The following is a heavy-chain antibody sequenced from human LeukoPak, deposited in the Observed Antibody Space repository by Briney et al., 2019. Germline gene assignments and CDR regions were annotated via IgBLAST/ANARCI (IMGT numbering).Heavy chain of an antibody. CDR3: ARATMYSSGVDY. D-gene: IGHD6-25*01. CDR2: INPNSGGT. V-gene: IGHV1-2*04. Sequence: ASVKVSCKASGYTLTGYYMHWERQAPGQGLEWMGWINPNSGGTNYAQKFQDWVTMTRDTSISTAYMELSRLRSDDTAVYYCARATMYSSGVDYWGQGTLVNVSS. J-gene: IGHJ4*02. CDR1: GYTLTGYY.